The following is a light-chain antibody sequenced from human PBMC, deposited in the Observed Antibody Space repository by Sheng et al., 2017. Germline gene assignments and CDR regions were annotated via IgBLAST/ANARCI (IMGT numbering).Light chain of an antibody. CDR3: QSYDSSLSAHYV. Sequence: QSGLTQPASVSGSPGQSITISCTATNGDGIIYNFLSWYQQHPVRGPKLILFDVTNRPSGVSSRFSGSKSGDTASLTISGLQAEDEADYYCQSYDSSLSAHYVFGAGTKVTVL. CDR2: DVT. CDR1: NGDGIIYNF. J-gene: IGLJ1*01. V-gene: IGLV2-14*01.